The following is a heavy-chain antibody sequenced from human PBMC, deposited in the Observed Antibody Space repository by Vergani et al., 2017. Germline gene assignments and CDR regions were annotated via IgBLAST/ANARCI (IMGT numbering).Heavy chain of an antibody. CDR2: IRYDGSNK. CDR1: GFSFSSFG. CDR3: AKTVPYYYDSSGYLAYFDY. D-gene: IGHD3-22*01. Sequence: QVQLVESGGGVVQPGGSLRLSCAASGFSFSSFGMHWVRQAPGKGLEWVTFIRYDGSNKYYADSVKGRFTISRVNSKNTVYLQMNSLRAEDTAVYYCAKTVPYYYDSSGYLAYFDYWGQGTLVTVSS. J-gene: IGHJ4*02. V-gene: IGHV3-30*02.